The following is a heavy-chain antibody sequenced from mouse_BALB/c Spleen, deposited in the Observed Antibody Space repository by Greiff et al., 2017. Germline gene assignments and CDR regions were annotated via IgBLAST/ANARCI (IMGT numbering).Heavy chain of an antibody. J-gene: IGHJ4*01. CDR1: GFTFNTNA. CDR3: VRMGYAMDY. D-gene: IGHD2-3*01. CDR2: IRSKSNNYAT. V-gene: IGHV10S3*01. Sequence: TGGGLVQPKGSLKLSCAASGFTFNTNAMNWVRQAPGKGLEWVARIRSKSNNYATYYADSVKDRFTISRDDSQSMLYLQMNNLKTEDTAMYYCVRMGYAMDYWGQGTSVTVSS.